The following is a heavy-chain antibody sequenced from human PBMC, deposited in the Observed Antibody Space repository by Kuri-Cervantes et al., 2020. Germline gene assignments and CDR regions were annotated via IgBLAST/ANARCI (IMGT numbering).Heavy chain of an antibody. J-gene: IGHJ4*02. Sequence: ESLKISCAVSGFIFSMYEMSWFRQAPGKGLEWIGEVSHSGSTNYNPSLKSRVTISVDTSKNQFSLKLSSVTAADTAVYYCARRGDYCSSTSCPPDYWGQGTLVTVSS. CDR1: GFIFSMYE. V-gene: IGHV4-34*01. D-gene: IGHD2-2*01. CDR2: VSHSGST. CDR3: ARRGDYCSSTSCPPDY.